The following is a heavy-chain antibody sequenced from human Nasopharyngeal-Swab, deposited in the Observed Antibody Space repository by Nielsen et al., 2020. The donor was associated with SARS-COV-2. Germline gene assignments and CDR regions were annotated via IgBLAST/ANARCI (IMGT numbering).Heavy chain of an antibody. CDR1: GFTFTTYD. J-gene: IGHJ4*02. V-gene: IGHV3-30-3*01. CDR2: ISYDGSNK. Sequence: SCAASGFTFTTYDMHWFRQAPGKGLEWVAVISYDGSNKYYADSVKGRFTISRDNSKSTLYLQMNSLRADDTALYYCADPPFSEYWGQGTLVTVSS. CDR3: ADPPFSEY.